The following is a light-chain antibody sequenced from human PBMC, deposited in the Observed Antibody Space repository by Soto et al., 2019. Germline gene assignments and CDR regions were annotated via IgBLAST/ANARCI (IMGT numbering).Light chain of an antibody. CDR2: DAS. CDR1: QSISSW. Sequence: DIQMTQSPSTLSASVGDRVTITCRASQSISSWLAWYQQKPGKAPKLLIYDASSLESGVPSRFSGSGSGTELTLTISSLQPDDLATYYCQQYDSSPFTFGPGTKVDLK. J-gene: IGKJ3*01. V-gene: IGKV1-5*01. CDR3: QQYDSSPFT.